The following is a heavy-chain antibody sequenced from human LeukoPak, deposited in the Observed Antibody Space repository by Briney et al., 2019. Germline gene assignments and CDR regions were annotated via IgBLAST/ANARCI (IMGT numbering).Heavy chain of an antibody. Sequence: GGSLRLSCAASGFTFSSYGMHWVGQAPGKGLEWVAFIRYDGSNKYYADSVKGRFTISRDNSKNTLYLQMNSLRAEDTAVYYCAKGSDTAMANYYYYYMDVWGKGTTVTISS. D-gene: IGHD5-18*01. CDR2: IRYDGSNK. V-gene: IGHV3-30*02. CDR3: AKGSDTAMANYYYYYMDV. J-gene: IGHJ6*03. CDR1: GFTFSSYG.